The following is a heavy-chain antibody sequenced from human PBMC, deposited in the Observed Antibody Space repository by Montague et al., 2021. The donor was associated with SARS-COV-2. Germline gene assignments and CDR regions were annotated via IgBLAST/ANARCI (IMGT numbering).Heavy chain of an antibody. V-gene: IGHV4-39*01. CDR1: GDSISSSSYF. CDR2: IYYSGST. Sequence: SETLSLTCTVSGDSISSSSYFWVWIRQPPGKGLEWIVSIYYSGSTYYNPSLKSLVTISVDTYKNQFSLKLSSVTAADTAVYYRARKASMGITIFGVVTASYYFDYWGQGTLVTVSS. D-gene: IGHD3-3*01. CDR3: ARKASMGITIFGVVTASYYFDY. J-gene: IGHJ4*02.